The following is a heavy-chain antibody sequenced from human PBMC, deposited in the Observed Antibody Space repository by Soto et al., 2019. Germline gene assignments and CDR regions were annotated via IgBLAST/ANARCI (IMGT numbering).Heavy chain of an antibody. J-gene: IGHJ3*02. Sequence: GGSLRLSCAASGFTFSSYGMHWVRLAQGKGLEWVAVISYDGTNKLYADSMKGRFTISRDNSKNTLYLQMNSLRADDTAIYYYARDLWPQAFDIWGQGTMVTV. V-gene: IGHV3-30*03. CDR2: ISYDGTNK. CDR3: ARDLWPQAFDI. CDR1: GFTFSSYG.